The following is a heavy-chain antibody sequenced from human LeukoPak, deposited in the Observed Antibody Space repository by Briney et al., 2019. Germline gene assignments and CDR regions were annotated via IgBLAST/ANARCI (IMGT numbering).Heavy chain of an antibody. CDR1: GFTFSTND. CDR2: IGTAGDT. J-gene: IGHJ4*02. D-gene: IGHD3-22*01. CDR3: ARVAYQSGSRGSYIPYDF. V-gene: IGHV3-13*04. Sequence: GGSLRLSCAASGFTFSTNDMHWIRQATGKVLEWVSAIGTAGDTHYSDSVKGRFTISRENAKNSLYLQMNSLGDGDTAVYYCARVAYQSGSRGSYIPYDFWGQGTLVTVSS.